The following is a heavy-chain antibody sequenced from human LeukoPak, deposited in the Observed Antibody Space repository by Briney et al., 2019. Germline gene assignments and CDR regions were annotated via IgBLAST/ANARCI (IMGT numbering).Heavy chain of an antibody. CDR3: ARDVYKYDSSGSRAFDI. V-gene: IGHV4-61*02. CDR2: IYTSGST. J-gene: IGHJ3*02. Sequence: SETLSLTCTVSGGPISSGSYYWSWIRQPAGKGLEWIGRIYTSGSTNYNPSLKRRVTISVDTSKNQFSLELSSVTAADTAVYYCARDVYKYDSSGSRAFDIWGQGTMVIVSS. CDR1: GGPISSGSYY. D-gene: IGHD3-22*01.